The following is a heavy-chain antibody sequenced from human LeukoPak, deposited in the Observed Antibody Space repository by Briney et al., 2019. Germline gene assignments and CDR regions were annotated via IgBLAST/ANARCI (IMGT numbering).Heavy chain of an antibody. V-gene: IGHV4-61*01. CDR1: GGSVSSGSYY. Sequence: SETLSLTCTVSGGSVSSGSYYWSWIRQPPGKGLEWIGYIYYSGSTNYNPSLKSRVTISVDTSKNQFSLKLTSLTAADTAVYYCARGGWSLDYWGQGTLVTVSS. J-gene: IGHJ4*02. CDR2: IYYSGST. D-gene: IGHD6-19*01. CDR3: ARGGWSLDY.